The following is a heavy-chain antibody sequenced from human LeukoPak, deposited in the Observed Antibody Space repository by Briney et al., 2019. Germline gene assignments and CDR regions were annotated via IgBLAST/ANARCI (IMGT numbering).Heavy chain of an antibody. Sequence: SGPTLVNPTQTLTLTCTFSGFSLSTSGVGVGWIRQPPGKALGWLALIYWDDDKRYSPSLKSRLTITKDTSKNQVVLTMTNMDPVDTATYYCAHGFYGDYVVAFDIWGQGTMVTVSS. CDR1: GFSLSTSGVG. D-gene: IGHD4-17*01. V-gene: IGHV2-5*02. CDR3: AHGFYGDYVVAFDI. CDR2: IYWDDDK. J-gene: IGHJ3*02.